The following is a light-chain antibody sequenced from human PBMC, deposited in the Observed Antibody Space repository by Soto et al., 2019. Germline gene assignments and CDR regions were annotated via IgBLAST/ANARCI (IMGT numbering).Light chain of an antibody. V-gene: IGKV3-15*01. Sequence: EIVMTQSPATLSVSPGERATLSCRASQSVSTNLAWYQQKPGQAPRLLVYFASTRATGIPARFSGSGSGTEFTLTISSLQSEDFAIYYCQQYNNWPRTFGQGTKLEI. CDR1: QSVSTN. CDR3: QQYNNWPRT. CDR2: FAS. J-gene: IGKJ2*01.